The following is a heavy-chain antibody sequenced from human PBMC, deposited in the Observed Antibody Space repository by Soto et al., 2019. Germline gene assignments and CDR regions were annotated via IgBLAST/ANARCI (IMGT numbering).Heavy chain of an antibody. CDR1: GGSISSGGYY. V-gene: IGHV4-31*03. Sequence: QVQLQESGPGLVKPSQTLSLTCTVSGGSISSGGYYWSWIRQHPGKGLDWIGYIYYSGSTYYNPSLKSRVTISVDTSKNQFSLKLSSVTAADTAVYYCARDRGEYDFWSGRENWFDPWGQGTLVTVSS. J-gene: IGHJ5*02. CDR2: IYYSGST. CDR3: ARDRGEYDFWSGRENWFDP. D-gene: IGHD3-3*01.